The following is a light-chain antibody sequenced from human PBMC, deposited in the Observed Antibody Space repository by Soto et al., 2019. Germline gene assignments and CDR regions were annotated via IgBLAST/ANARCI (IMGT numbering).Light chain of an antibody. CDR2: GAS. J-gene: IGKJ4*01. Sequence: EIVLTQSPGTLSLSPGERATLSCRSSQSVSSTYLAWYQQKPGQAPRLLISGASSRVTDFPDRFSGSGSGTDFTLTISRLEPEDFAVYYCHLYGTSHTVGVGTKVEIK. CDR1: QSVSSTY. CDR3: HLYGTSHT. V-gene: IGKV3-20*01.